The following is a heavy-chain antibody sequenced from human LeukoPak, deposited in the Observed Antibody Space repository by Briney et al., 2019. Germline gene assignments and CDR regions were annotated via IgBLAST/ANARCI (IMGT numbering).Heavy chain of an antibody. CDR1: GDSISTYY. CDR3: ARAVGGDGSGSL. Sequence: SETLSLTCTVSGDSISTYYWSWIRQPPGRGLEWIGYIYYRVTSDYNPSLKSRVTMSVDMSTRQISLKLSSVTAADTAVYYCARAVGGDGSGSLWGPGTLVTVSS. J-gene: IGHJ4*02. V-gene: IGHV4-59*01. D-gene: IGHD3-10*01. CDR2: IYYRVTS.